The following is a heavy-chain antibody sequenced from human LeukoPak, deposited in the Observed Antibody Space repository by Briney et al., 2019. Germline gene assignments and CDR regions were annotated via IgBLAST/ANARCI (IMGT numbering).Heavy chain of an antibody. J-gene: IGHJ4*02. CDR2: FHHSGKM. Sequence: TLSLTCTVSGGSISSSSYSWGWIRQPPGKGLEWIGYFHHSGKMYYNPSLKSRVSISADRSKNQFSLKVSSVTAADTAVYYCGRDRLGYFDSWGQGTLVSVSS. V-gene: IGHV4-30-2*01. CDR3: GRDRLGYFDS. CDR1: GGSISSSSYS.